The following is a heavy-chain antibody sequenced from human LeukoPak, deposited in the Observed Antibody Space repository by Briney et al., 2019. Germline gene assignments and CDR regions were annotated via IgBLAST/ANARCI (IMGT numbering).Heavy chain of an antibody. Sequence: SETLSLTCTVSGGSISSSSYYWGWIRQPPGKGLEWIGSIYYSGSTNYNPSLKSRVTISVDTSKNQFSLKLSSVTAADTAVYYCAREAYYYDSSGYYGRYFDYWGQGTLVTVSS. CDR2: IYYSGST. CDR3: AREAYYYDSSGYYGRYFDY. J-gene: IGHJ4*02. D-gene: IGHD3-22*01. V-gene: IGHV4-39*07. CDR1: GGSISSSSYY.